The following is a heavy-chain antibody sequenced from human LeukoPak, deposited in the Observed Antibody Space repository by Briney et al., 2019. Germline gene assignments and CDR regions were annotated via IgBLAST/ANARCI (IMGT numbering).Heavy chain of an antibody. D-gene: IGHD3-22*01. CDR3: ASEIRSGYYYVVY. CDR1: GGSISSSNW. V-gene: IGHV4-4*02. J-gene: IGHJ4*02. CDR2: IYHSGST. Sequence: SGTLSPTCAVSGGSISSSNWWSWVRQPPGKGLEWIGEIYHSGSTNYNPSLKSRVTISVGKSKNQFSLKLSSVTAADTAVYYRASEIRSGYYYVVYWGQGTLVTVSS.